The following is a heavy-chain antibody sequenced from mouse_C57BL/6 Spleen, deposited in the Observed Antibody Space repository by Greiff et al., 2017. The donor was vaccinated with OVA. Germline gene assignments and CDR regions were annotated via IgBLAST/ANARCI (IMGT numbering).Heavy chain of an antibody. V-gene: IGHV2-2*01. Sequence: VQLKESGPGLVQPSQSLSITCTVSGFSLTSYGVHWVRQSPGKGLEWLGVIWSGGSTDYNAAFISRLSISKDNSKSQVFFKMNSLQADDTAIYYCARAYGSSHDYYAMDYWGQGTSVTVSS. CDR2: IWSGGST. D-gene: IGHD1-1*01. CDR1: GFSLTSYG. J-gene: IGHJ4*01. CDR3: ARAYGSSHDYYAMDY.